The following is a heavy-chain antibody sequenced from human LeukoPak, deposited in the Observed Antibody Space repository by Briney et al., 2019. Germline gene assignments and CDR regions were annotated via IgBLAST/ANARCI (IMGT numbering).Heavy chain of an antibody. D-gene: IGHD2-2*01. CDR3: ARVQEILYQLLDY. V-gene: IGHV1-18*01. J-gene: IGHJ4*02. CDR2: ISAYNGNT. CDR1: GYTFTRYG. Sequence: PAPSVKVSCKASGYTFTRYGISWVRQAPGHGLEWMGWISAYNGNTNYAQNLQGRVTMTTDTSTSTAYMELSRLRSDDTAVYYCARVQEILYQLLDYWGQGTLVTVSS.